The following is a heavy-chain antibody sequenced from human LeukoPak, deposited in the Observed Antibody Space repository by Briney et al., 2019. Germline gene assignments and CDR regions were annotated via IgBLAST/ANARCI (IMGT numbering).Heavy chain of an antibody. CDR1: GGSISSYY. D-gene: IGHD1-26*01. CDR2: IYTSGST. CDR3: ARESYSGSYSAFDI. J-gene: IGHJ3*02. Sequence: SETLSLTCTVSGGSISSYYWSWIRQPAGKGLEWIGRIYTSGSTNYNPSLKSRVTMSVDTSKNQFSLKLSSVTAADTAVYYCARESYSGSYSAFDIWGQGTMVTVSS. V-gene: IGHV4-4*07.